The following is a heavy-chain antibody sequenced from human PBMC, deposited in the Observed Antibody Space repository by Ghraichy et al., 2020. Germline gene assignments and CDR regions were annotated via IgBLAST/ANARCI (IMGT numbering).Heavy chain of an antibody. J-gene: IGHJ6*02. V-gene: IGHV3-30*03. CDR2: ISYDATSE. CDR1: GFTFSHYA. D-gene: IGHD2-2*01. Sequence: GESLNISCAASGFTFSHYAMHWVRQAPGKGLEWVAVISYDATSEYYDATKTYYADSVKGRFTISRDNSKKTLYLQMNSLRAEDAAVYYCFRGAYCSTSSCPVPYYGMDVWCQVTTVTV. CDR3: FRGAYCSTSSCPVPYYGMDV.